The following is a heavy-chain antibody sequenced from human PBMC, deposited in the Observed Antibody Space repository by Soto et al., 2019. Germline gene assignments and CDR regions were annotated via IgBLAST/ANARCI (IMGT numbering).Heavy chain of an antibody. CDR2: INPNSGGT. CDR3: ARARYSSGWYFSYGMDV. D-gene: IGHD6-19*01. Sequence: ASVKVSCKASGYTFIGYYMHWVRQAPGQGLEWMGWINPNSGGTNYAQKFQGWVTMTRDTSISTAYMELSRLRSDDTAVYYCARARYSSGWYFSYGMDVWGQGTTLTVSS. CDR1: GYTFIGYY. J-gene: IGHJ6*01. V-gene: IGHV1-2*04.